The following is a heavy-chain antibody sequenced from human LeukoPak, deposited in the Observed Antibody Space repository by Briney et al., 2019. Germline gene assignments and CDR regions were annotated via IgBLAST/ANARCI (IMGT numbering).Heavy chain of an antibody. CDR1: GFSLRTRGMR. CDR2: IDWDDDK. D-gene: IGHD3-10*01. V-gene: IGHV2-70*04. J-gene: IGHJ4*02. Sequence: VSGPALVKPTQTLTLTCTFSGFSLRTRGMRVSWIRQPPGKALEWLSRIDWDDDKFYSTSLKTRLTISKDTSKNQVVLTMTNMDPVDTATYYCARIRWDYGSGSYFDYWGQGTLVTVSS. CDR3: ARIRWDYGSGSYFDY.